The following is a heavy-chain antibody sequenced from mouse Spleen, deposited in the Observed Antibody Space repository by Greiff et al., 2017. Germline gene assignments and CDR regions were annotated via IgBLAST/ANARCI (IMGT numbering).Heavy chain of an antibody. CDR1: GFTFSDYG. CDR3: ASGSYWYFDV. D-gene: IGHD1-1*02. Sequence: EVMLVESGGGLVKPGGSLKLSCAASGFTFSDYGMHWVRQAPEKGLEWVAYISSGSSTIYYADTVKGRFTISRDNAKNTLFLQMTSLRSEDTAMYYCASGSYWYFDVWGTGTTVTVSS. V-gene: IGHV5-17*01. J-gene: IGHJ1*03. CDR2: ISSGSSTI.